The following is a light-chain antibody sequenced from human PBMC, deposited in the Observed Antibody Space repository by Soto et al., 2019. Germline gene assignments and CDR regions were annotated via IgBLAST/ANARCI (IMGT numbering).Light chain of an antibody. Sequence: DIQMTQSPSSLSASVGDRVTITCRASQDISNYLAWYQQKPGKVPKLLIYGASTLQSGVPFRFSGSGSGTDFTLTISSLRPEDVATYYCQKYNSAPWTFGQGTKVEIK. CDR2: GAS. V-gene: IGKV1-27*01. CDR3: QKYNSAPWT. J-gene: IGKJ1*01. CDR1: QDISNY.